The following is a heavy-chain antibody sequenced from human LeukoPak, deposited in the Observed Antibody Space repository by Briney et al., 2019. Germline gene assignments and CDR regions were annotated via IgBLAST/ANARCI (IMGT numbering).Heavy chain of an antibody. CDR1: GASINDGDYY. J-gene: IGHJ4*01. V-gene: IGHV4-30-4*08. Sequence: SETLSLTCTVSGASINDGDYYWSWIRQSRGKGLEWIGYVYHTGSTYYNPSLKSRLTISVDTSENQFSLTLTSVTAVDTGVYYCAREGAGYRSSRYILYWGHGALVTVSS. CDR3: AREGAGYRSSRYILY. D-gene: IGHD6-13*01. CDR2: VYHTGST.